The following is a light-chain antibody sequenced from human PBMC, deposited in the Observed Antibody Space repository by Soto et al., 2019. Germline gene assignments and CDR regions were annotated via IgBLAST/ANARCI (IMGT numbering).Light chain of an antibody. V-gene: IGLV2-14*01. Sequence: QSALAQPASVSGSPGQSVTISCTGTGSDVGAYKYVSWYQQHPGKAPKLMIYEVSNRPSGVSNRFSGSKSGNTASLTISGLQADDEADYYCNSYTGDIIRFVFGTGTKVTVL. J-gene: IGLJ1*01. CDR1: GSDVGAYKY. CDR3: NSYTGDIIRFV. CDR2: EVS.